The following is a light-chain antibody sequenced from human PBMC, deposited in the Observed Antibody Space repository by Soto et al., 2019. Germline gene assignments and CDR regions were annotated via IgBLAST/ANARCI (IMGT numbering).Light chain of an antibody. J-gene: IGKJ1*01. CDR1: QSIRGSY. Sequence: EIVLTQSPGTLSLSPGERATLSCRASQSIRGSYLAWYQQKPGQAPRLLIYGASGRATGIPDRFSGSGSGTDFALTISRLEPEVFAVYYCQQYGSSPRTFGQGTKVEIK. CDR3: QQYGSSPRT. CDR2: GAS. V-gene: IGKV3-20*01.